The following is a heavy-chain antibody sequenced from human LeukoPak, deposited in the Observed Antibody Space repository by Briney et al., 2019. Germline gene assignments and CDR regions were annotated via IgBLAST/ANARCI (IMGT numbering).Heavy chain of an antibody. CDR3: ARDASGYSYGSFDY. V-gene: IGHV1-2*02. Sequence: ASVKVSCKASGYTFTGCYMHWVRQAPGQGLEWMGWINPNSGGTNYAQKFQGRVTMTRDTSISTAYMELSRLRSDDTAVYYCARDASGYSYGSFDYWGQGTLVTVSS. CDR1: GYTFTGCY. J-gene: IGHJ4*02. D-gene: IGHD5-18*01. CDR2: INPNSGGT.